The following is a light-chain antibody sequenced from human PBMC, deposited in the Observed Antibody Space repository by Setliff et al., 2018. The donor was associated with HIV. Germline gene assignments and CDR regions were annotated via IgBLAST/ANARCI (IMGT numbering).Light chain of an antibody. CDR1: SSNIGSNH. CDR2: RNN. Sequence: QSALTQPPSASGTPGQRVTISCSGSSSNIGSNHVYWYQQLPGTTPKLLIYRNNQRPSGVPDRFSGSKSGTSASLAISGLRSEDEADYFCAAWDDSLSGSYGFGAGTKVTVL. J-gene: IGLJ1*01. CDR3: AAWDDSLSGSYG. V-gene: IGLV1-47*01.